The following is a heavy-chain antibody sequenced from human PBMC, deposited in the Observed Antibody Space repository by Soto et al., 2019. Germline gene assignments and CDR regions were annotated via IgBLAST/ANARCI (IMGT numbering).Heavy chain of an antibody. CDR2: IYYSGST. V-gene: IGHV4-30-4*01. Sequence: PSETLSLTCTVSGGSISSGDYYWSWIRQPPGKGLEWIGYIYYSGSTYYNPSLKSRVTISVDTSKNQFSLKLSSVTAADTAVYYCARAATVVSPSDYWGQGTLVTVSS. D-gene: IGHD4-17*01. J-gene: IGHJ4*02. CDR3: ARAATVVSPSDY. CDR1: GGSISSGDYY.